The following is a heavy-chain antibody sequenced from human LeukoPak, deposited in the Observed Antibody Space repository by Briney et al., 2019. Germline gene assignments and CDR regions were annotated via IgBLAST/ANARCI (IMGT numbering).Heavy chain of an antibody. CDR2: IYTSGSV. CDR3: ARASCGGGTCYDSRGWFGP. J-gene: IGHJ5*02. Sequence: SETLSLTCTVPGGSISSYYWSWIWQPAGKGLEWIARIYTSGSVNYITSRRSRISMSVDTSRKLFSLRLRSVTAADTAMYYCARASCGGGTCYDSRGWFGPWGQGTLVTVSS. V-gene: IGHV4-4*07. CDR1: GGSISSYY. D-gene: IGHD2-15*01.